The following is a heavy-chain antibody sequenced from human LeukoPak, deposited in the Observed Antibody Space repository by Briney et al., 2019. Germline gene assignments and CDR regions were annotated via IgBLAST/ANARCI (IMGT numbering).Heavy chain of an antibody. Sequence: GGSLRLSCAASGFTFNTYGMSWVRQAPGKGLEWVSAISGSGGSTYYADSVKGRFTISRDNSKNTLYLQMNSLRAEDTAVYYCAKDRDVVNAFDIWGQGTMVTVSS. CDR1: GFTFNTYG. CDR3: AKDRDVVNAFDI. D-gene: IGHD5-24*01. J-gene: IGHJ3*02. V-gene: IGHV3-23*01. CDR2: ISGSGGST.